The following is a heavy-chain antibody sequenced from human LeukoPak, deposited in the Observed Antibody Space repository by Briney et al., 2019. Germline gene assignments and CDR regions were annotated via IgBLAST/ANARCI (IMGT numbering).Heavy chain of an antibody. Sequence: GGSLRLSCAASGFTVSSNYMSWVRQAPGKGLEWVSVVYSDGRTYYADSVKGRFTISRDNSKNTLYLQMNSLRAEDTAVYYCASVSQVDNPYYFENSGQGTLVTVSS. CDR3: ASVSQVDNPYYFEN. J-gene: IGHJ4*02. V-gene: IGHV3-66*01. CDR1: GFTVSSNY. D-gene: IGHD5-12*01. CDR2: VYSDGRT.